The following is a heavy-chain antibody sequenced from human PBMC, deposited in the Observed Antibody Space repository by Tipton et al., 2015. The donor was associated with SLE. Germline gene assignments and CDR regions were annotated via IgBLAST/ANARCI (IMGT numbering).Heavy chain of an antibody. D-gene: IGHD3-10*01. Sequence: QLVQSGAEVKKPGESLKISCEGSGYRFSTYWIAWLRQMPGKGLERMGSIYVGDSDTIYSPSFQGQVTISVDKSISTAYLQWSSLKASDSAMYYCARLELQLGLDQWGQGTLVIVSS. CDR3: ARLELQLGLDQ. V-gene: IGHV5-51*03. J-gene: IGHJ4*02. CDR2: IYVGDSDT. CDR1: GYRFSTYW.